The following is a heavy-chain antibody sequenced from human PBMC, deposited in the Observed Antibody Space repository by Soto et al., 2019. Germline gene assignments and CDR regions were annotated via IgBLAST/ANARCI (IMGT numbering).Heavy chain of an antibody. V-gene: IGHV3-13*01. J-gene: IGHJ4*02. D-gene: IGHD1-1*01. CDR3: VRDTTGFGYFDS. CDR1: VFTFSSYD. Sequence: EVQLVESGGGLVQPGGSLRLSCAASVFTFSSYDMHWVRQASGKGLEWVSVIGTAGDTYYSGSVKGRFTISRDSLTTSLYLQMNSLRAGDTAVYYCVRDTTGFGYFDSWGQGTLVTVSS. CDR2: IGTAGDT.